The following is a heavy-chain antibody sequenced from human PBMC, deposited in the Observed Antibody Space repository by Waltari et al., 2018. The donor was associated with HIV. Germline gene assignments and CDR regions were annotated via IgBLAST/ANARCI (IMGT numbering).Heavy chain of an antibody. Sequence: QVQLQESGPGLVKPSETLSLPCTVSGGSISSYYWSWIRQPPGKGLEWIGYIYYSGSTNYNPSLKSRVTISVDTSKNQFSLKLSSVTAADTAVYYCARVPYDSSGLDAFDIWGQGTMVTVSS. CDR2: IYYSGST. J-gene: IGHJ3*02. CDR1: GGSISSYY. CDR3: ARVPYDSSGLDAFDI. V-gene: IGHV4-59*01. D-gene: IGHD3-22*01.